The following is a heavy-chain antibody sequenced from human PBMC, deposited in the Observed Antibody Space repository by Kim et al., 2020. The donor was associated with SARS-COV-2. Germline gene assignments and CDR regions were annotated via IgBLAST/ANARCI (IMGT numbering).Heavy chain of an antibody. J-gene: IGHJ4*02. V-gene: IGHV3-23*01. CDR2: IKSDGGDP. CDR1: GFDFSSQA. Sequence: GGSLRLSCLDSGFDFSSQAMSWVRQAPGKGLEWVSFIKSDGGDPFSADSLKGRFTISRDNSKRTLYLQMNSLRADDTAIYYCAKGHGDHWGQGTLVTVSS. CDR3: AKGHGDH.